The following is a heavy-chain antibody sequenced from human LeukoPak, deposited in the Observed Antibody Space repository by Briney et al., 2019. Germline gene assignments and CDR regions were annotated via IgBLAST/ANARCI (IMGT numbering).Heavy chain of an antibody. CDR1: GGSISSSSYY. CDR3: ARLSDYYGSGSYLDY. D-gene: IGHD3-10*01. CDR2: IYYSGST. J-gene: IGHJ4*02. Sequence: PSETLSLTCTVSGGSISSSSYYWGWIRQPPGKGLEWIGGIYYSGSTYYNPSLKSRVTISVDTSKNQFSLKLSSVAAADTAVYYCARLSDYYGSGSYLDYWGQGTLVTVSS. V-gene: IGHV4-39*01.